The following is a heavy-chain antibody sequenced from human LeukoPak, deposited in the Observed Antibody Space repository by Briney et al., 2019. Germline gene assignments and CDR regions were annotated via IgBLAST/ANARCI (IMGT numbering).Heavy chain of an antibody. CDR3: AKDLLKVVLIH. J-gene: IGHJ1*01. D-gene: IGHD3-22*01. V-gene: IGHV3-23*01. CDR1: GFTFSSYV. Sequence: PGGSLRLSCAASGFTFSSYVMSWVRQAPGKGLEWGSLISGSGGSTYYADSVKGRFTISSVNAQNTLYLQMSTLRAKNTGVYYGAKDLLKVVLIHWGQGTLVTVSS. CDR2: ISGSGGST.